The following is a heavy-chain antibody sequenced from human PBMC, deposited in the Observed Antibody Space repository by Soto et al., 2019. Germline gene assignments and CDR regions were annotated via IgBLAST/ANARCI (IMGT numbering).Heavy chain of an antibody. D-gene: IGHD4-17*01. CDR2: IWSDGSNK. V-gene: IGHV3-33*01. CDR1: GFTFSSYG. Sequence: QVQLVESGGGVVQPGRSLRLSCAAAGFTFSSYGMHWVRQAPGKGLVWVAVIWSDGSNKYYADYVKGRFTISRDNSKNKLYLQMNSLRAEDTAVYYCARDRPDYGDYSLTWDVTEPFDYWGQGTLVTVSS. CDR3: ARDRPDYGDYSLTWDVTEPFDY. J-gene: IGHJ4*02.